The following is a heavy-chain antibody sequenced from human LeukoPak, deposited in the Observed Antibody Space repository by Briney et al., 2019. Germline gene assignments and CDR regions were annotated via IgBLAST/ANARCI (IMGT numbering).Heavy chain of an antibody. D-gene: IGHD3-10*01. CDR1: GFTFSNYA. CDR2: ICGHGISI. CDR3: AKEDGSYGSGRYYYFDY. Sequence: GGSLRLSCEASGFTFSNYAMSWVRQAPGKGLEWVSSICGHGISIYYADSVKGRFTISRDNSKSTLYLVMNSLRAEDTAVYYCAKEDGSYGSGRYYYFDYWGQGTLVTVSS. V-gene: IGHV3-23*01. J-gene: IGHJ4*02.